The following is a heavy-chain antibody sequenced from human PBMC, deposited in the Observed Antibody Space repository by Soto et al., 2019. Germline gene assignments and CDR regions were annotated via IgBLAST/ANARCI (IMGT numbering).Heavy chain of an antibody. CDR1: GFTFSSYA. V-gene: IGHV3-23*01. CDR2: ISGSGDST. CDR3: ATISTWAHCYNMDV. J-gene: IGHJ6*03. Sequence: EVQLLESGGGLVQPGGSLRLSCAASGFTFSSYAMSWVRQDPGKGLEWVSVISGSGDSTNYADSVKDRFTISRDNSKNSLIIKSNSLRVEATAVYYCATISTWAHCYNMDVWGKGTTVTVSS. D-gene: IGHD2-2*01.